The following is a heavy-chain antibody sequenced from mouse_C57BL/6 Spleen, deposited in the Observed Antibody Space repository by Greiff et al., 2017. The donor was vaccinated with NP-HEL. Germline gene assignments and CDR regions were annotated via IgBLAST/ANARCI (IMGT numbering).Heavy chain of an antibody. D-gene: IGHD2-4*01. CDR1: GYSITSGYY. V-gene: IGHV3-6*01. CDR3: ASYYDSREAWFAY. CDR2: ISYDGSN. J-gene: IGHJ3*01. Sequence: EVKLQESGPGLVKPSQSLSLTCSVTGYSITSGYYWNWIRQFPGNKLEWMGYISYDGSNNYNPSLKNRISITRDTSKNQFFLKLNSVTTEDTATYYCASYYDSREAWFAYWGQGTLVTVSA.